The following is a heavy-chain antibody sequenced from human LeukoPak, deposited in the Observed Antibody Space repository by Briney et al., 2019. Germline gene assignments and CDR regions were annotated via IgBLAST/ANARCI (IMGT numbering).Heavy chain of an antibody. Sequence: GASVKVSCKASGFTFTSSAMQWVRQARGQRLEWIGWIVVGSSNTNYAQKFQERVTITRDMSTSTAYMELSSLRSEDTAVYYCAAAREVRWLFPLYYYYGMDVWGQGTTVTVSS. J-gene: IGHJ6*02. CDR3: AAAREVRWLFPLYYYYGMDV. D-gene: IGHD3-22*01. CDR1: GFTFTSSA. V-gene: IGHV1-58*02. CDR2: IVVGSSNT.